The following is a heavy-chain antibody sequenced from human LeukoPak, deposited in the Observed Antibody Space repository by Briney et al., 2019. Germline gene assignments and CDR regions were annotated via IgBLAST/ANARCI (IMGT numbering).Heavy chain of an antibody. CDR2: LSGGGGGT. Sequence: GGSLRLSCAASGFTFSSYAMSWVRQAPEKGLEWVSTLSGGGGGTYYADSVKGRFTISRDNSKSTLYLQMKSLRAEDTAVYFCAKSDAYDTTYYFDFWGQGTLVTVSS. V-gene: IGHV3-23*01. J-gene: IGHJ4*02. CDR3: AKSDAYDTTYYFDF. CDR1: GFTFSSYA. D-gene: IGHD3-22*01.